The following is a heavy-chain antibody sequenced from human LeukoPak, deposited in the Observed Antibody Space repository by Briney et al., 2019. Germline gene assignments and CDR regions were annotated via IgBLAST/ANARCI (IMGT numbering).Heavy chain of an antibody. V-gene: IGHV1-24*01. CDR3: ATAPTSPPGDY. CDR1: GYTLTELS. CDR2: FDPEDGET. J-gene: IGHJ4*02. Sequence: GASVKVSCKVSGYTLTELSMHWVRQAPGKGLEWMGGFDPEDGETIYAQKFQGRVTMTGDTSTDTAYMELSSLRSEDTAVYYCATAPTSPPGDYWGQGTLVTVSS. D-gene: IGHD6-6*01.